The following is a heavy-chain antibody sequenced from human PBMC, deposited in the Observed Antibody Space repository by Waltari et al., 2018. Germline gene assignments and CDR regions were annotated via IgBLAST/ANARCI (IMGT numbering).Heavy chain of an antibody. V-gene: IGHV5-51*03. CDR3: ARREHDYDYVGGSYRRVIDTFDI. CDR1: GDTFSTYW. CDR2: IYVGDSET. Sequence: EVRLVQSGAEVKKPGESLKISCKGSGDTFSTYWIGWVRQMLGKGLEWMGIIYVGDSETRYSPSFRGQVTMSADKSITTAYLQWSSLKASDTAMYYCARREHDYDYVGGSYRRVIDTFDIWGQGTRVTVSS. J-gene: IGHJ3*02. D-gene: IGHD3-16*02.